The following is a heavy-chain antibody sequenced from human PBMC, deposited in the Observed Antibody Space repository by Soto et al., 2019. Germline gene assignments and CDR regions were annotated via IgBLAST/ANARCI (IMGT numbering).Heavy chain of an antibody. CDR1: GYTFTSYD. CDR3: ARGPGYCSSTSCLRSYYYYYYVDV. Sequence: ASVKVSCKASGYTFTSYDINWVRQATGQGLEWMGWMNPNSGNTGYAQKFQGRVTMTRNTSISTAYMELSSLRSEDTAVYYCARGPGYCSSTSCLRSYYYYYYVDVWGKGTTVTVSS. J-gene: IGHJ6*03. D-gene: IGHD2-2*01. V-gene: IGHV1-8*01. CDR2: MNPNSGNT.